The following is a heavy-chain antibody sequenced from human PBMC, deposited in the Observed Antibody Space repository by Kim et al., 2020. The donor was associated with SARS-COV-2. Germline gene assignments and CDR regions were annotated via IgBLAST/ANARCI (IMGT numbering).Heavy chain of an antibody. V-gene: IGHV3-13*04. CDR3: ARVKRDTAKGERYYYYGMDV. J-gene: IGHJ6*02. Sequence: GGSLRLSCAASGFTFSSYDMHWVRQATGKGLEWVSAIGTAGDTYFPGSVKGRFTISRENAKNSLYLQMNSLRAGDTAVYYCARVKRDTAKGERYYYYGMDVWGQGTTVTVSS. CDR1: GFTFSSYD. CDR2: IGTAGDT. D-gene: IGHD5-18*01.